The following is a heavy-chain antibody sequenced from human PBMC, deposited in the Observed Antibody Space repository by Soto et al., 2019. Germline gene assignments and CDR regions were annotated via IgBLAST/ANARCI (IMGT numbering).Heavy chain of an antibody. Sequence: SVKVSCKASRGPFSSYAMRWVRQAPVQGLEWMGGIIPIFGTENYAQKFQGRVTITADESTSTVYMELSRLRSEETAVYYCARGAYCGGDCYLFDYWGQGTLVTVSS. CDR3: ARGAYCGGDCYLFDY. CDR1: RGPFSSYA. V-gene: IGHV1-69*13. J-gene: IGHJ4*02. CDR2: IIPIFGTE. D-gene: IGHD2-21*02.